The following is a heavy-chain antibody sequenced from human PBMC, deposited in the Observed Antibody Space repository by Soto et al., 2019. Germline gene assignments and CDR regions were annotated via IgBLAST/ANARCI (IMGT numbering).Heavy chain of an antibody. Sequence: VASVKVSCKASGGTFSSYAISWVRQAPGQGLEWMGGIIPIFGTANYAQKFQGRVTITADESTSTAYMELSSLRSEDTAVYYCARSALDDDGYHYLDSWGQGTLVTVS. J-gene: IGHJ5*01. CDR3: ARSALDDDGYHYLDS. CDR1: GGTFSSYA. CDR2: IIPIFGTA. V-gene: IGHV1-69*13. D-gene: IGHD5-18*01.